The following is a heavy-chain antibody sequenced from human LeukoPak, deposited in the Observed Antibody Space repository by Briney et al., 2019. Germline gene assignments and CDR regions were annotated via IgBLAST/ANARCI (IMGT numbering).Heavy chain of an antibody. D-gene: IGHD2-15*01. Sequence: GGSLRLSCAASGFTFSDYTMNWVRQAPGKGLEWVSSISSSGNYIYHADSVKGRFTISRDNSKNTLYLQMNSLRAEDTAVYYCARDFIVVVIAATLSGVLDYWGQGTLVTVSS. CDR1: GFTFSDYT. CDR2: ISSSGNYI. J-gene: IGHJ4*02. CDR3: ARDFIVVVIAATLSGVLDY. V-gene: IGHV3-21*01.